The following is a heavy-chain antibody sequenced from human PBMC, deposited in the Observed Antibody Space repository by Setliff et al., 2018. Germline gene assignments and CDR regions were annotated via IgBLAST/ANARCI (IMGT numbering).Heavy chain of an antibody. CDR1: GYTFRNYA. V-gene: IGHV1-18*01. CDR2: ISVYNGDT. Sequence: ASVKVSCKASGYTFRNYAFAWARQAPGQGPEWVGWISVYNGDTNYAQKFQGRVTLTTDTSTSTAYMELRSLTSDDSAFYYCARAPSVELVTIRTNSWFTYWGQGTLVTVS. J-gene: IGHJ4*02. CDR3: ARAPSVELVTIRTNSWFTY. D-gene: IGHD5-18*01.